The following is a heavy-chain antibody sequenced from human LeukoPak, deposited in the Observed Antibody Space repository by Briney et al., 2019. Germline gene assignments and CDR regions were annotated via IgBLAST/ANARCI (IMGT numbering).Heavy chain of an antibody. CDR1: GFTFSSYW. CDR3: ARATGGSDIVVVPAAFPYYYYGMDV. J-gene: IGHJ6*02. CDR2: IKQDGSEK. Sequence: GGSLRLSCAASGFTFSSYWMSWVRQAPGKGLEWVANIKQDGSEKYYVDSVKGRFTISRDNAKNSLYLQMNSLRAEDTAVYYCARATGGSDIVVVPAAFPYYYYGMDVWGQGTTVTVSS. V-gene: IGHV3-7*01. D-gene: IGHD2-2*01.